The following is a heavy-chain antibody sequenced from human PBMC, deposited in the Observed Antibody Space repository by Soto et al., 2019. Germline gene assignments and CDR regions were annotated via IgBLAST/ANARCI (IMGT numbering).Heavy chain of an antibody. CDR1: GFNFSSYW. J-gene: IGHJ3*02. CDR3: ARGACSGGSCPGGAFDI. V-gene: IGHV3-74*01. CDR2: IKSDGSST. Sequence: GGSMRLSCAAAGFNFSSYWMHWVRQDPGKGLVWVSRIKSDGSSTSYADSVKGRFTISRDNAKNTLYLQMNSLRAEDTAVYYCARGACSGGSCPGGAFDIWGQGTMVTVSS. D-gene: IGHD2-15*01.